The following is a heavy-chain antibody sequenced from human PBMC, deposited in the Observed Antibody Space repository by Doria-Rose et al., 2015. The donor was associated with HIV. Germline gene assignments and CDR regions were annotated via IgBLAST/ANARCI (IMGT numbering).Heavy chain of an antibody. CDR3: ARIKSSRWYHKYYFDF. D-gene: IGHD6-13*01. CDR1: GVSLSSPGMG. V-gene: IGHV2-26*01. J-gene: IGHJ4*02. Sequence: QIALKESGPVLVKPTETLTLTCTVSGVSLSSPGMGVSWIRQPPGQALEWLANIFSDDERSYQTSLKSRLTISRATSKSQVVLTMTDMDPVDTATYYCARIKSSRWYHKYYFDFWGQGTLVIVSA. CDR2: IFSDDER.